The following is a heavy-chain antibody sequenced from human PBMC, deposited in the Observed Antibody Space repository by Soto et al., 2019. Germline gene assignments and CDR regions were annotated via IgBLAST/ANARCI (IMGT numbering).Heavy chain of an antibody. D-gene: IGHD4-17*01. CDR3: ARGDYGASLY. CDR2: INHSGST. Sequence: SETLSLTCAVYGGSFSGYYWSWIRQPPGKGLEWIGEINHSGSTNYNPSLKSRVTISVDTSKNQFSLMLSSVTAADTAVYYCARGDYGASLYWGQGTLVTVSS. CDR1: GGSFSGYY. J-gene: IGHJ4*02. V-gene: IGHV4-34*01.